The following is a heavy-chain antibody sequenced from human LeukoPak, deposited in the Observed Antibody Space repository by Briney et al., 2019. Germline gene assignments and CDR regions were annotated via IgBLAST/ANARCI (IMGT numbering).Heavy chain of an antibody. CDR1: GFTFTSYA. V-gene: IGHV3-23*01. J-gene: IGHJ6*02. Sequence: PGGSLRLSCAASGFTFTSYAMSWVRLAPGKGLEWVSAISGSGGGTYYADSVKGRFTISRDNSKNTLYLQMNSLRAEDTAVYYCAKGDFYGDYPYGMDVWGQGTTVTVSS. D-gene: IGHD3-3*01. CDR2: ISGSGGGT. CDR3: AKGDFYGDYPYGMDV.